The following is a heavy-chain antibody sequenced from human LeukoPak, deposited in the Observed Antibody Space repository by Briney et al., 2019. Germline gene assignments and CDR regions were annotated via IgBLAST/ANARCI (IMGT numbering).Heavy chain of an antibody. CDR2: IYHSGST. D-gene: IGHD2-2*01. J-gene: IGHJ4*02. CDR1: GYSISRGYY. CDR3: ARVDIVVVPAASQYYFDY. Sequence: KPSETPSPTCAVSGYSISRGYYWGWVPQPPRKGLEWIGRIYHSGSTYYNPSLKSRVTISVDTSKNQFSLKLSSVTAADTAVYYCARVDIVVVPAASQYYFDYWGQGTLVTVSS. V-gene: IGHV4-38-2*01.